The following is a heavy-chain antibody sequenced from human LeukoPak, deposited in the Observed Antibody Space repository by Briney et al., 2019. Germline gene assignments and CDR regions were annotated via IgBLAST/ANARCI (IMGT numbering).Heavy chain of an antibody. D-gene: IGHD6-13*01. CDR2: INPNSGGT. Sequence: ASVKVSCKASGYTFTGYYMHWVRQAPGQGLEWMGWINPNSGGTNYAQKFQGRVTMTRDTSISTAYMELSRLRSDDTAVYYCARVGSSSWYATWFDPWGQGTLVTVSS. J-gene: IGHJ5*02. V-gene: IGHV1-2*02. CDR3: ARVGSSSWYATWFDP. CDR1: GYTFTGYY.